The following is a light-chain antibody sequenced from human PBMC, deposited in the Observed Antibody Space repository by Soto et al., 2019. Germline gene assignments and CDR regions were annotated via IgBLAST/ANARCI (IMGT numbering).Light chain of an antibody. CDR1: SSDVGGYNY. V-gene: IGLV2-14*01. CDR2: DVS. CDR3: TSYTSRSTLYV. J-gene: IGLJ1*01. Sequence: QSVLTQPVSVSGSPGQSITISCTGTSSDVGGYNYVCWYQQHPGKAPKLMIYDVSDRPSGVSSRFSGSKSGNTASLTISGLQAEDEADYYCTSYTSRSTLYVFGTGTKVTVL.